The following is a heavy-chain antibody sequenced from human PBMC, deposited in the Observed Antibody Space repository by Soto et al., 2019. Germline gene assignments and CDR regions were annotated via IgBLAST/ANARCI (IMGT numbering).Heavy chain of an antibody. Sequence: ASVKVSCKASGYTFTSYGISWVRQAPGQGLEWMGWISAYNGNTNYAQKLQGGVTITTDTSTSTAYMELRSLRSDDTAVYYCARENYYDSSGYEGAFDIWGQGTMVTVSS. J-gene: IGHJ3*02. CDR3: ARENYYDSSGYEGAFDI. V-gene: IGHV1-18*04. CDR1: GYTFTSYG. D-gene: IGHD3-22*01. CDR2: ISAYNGNT.